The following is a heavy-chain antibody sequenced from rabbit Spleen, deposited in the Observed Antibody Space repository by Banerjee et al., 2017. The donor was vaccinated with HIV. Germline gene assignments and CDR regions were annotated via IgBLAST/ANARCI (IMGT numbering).Heavy chain of an antibody. CDR1: GFSFSSNYY. CDR3: ARRPAMTLVVNL. D-gene: IGHD2-1*01. V-gene: IGHV1S45*01. Sequence: QEQLVESGGGLVQPEEALTLTCTASGFSFSSNYYMCWVRQAPGKGLEWIGCIYGGHSAFTYYASWAKGRFTISKTSSTTVTLQMTSLTAADTATYFCARRPAMTLVVNLWGQGTLVTVS. CDR2: IYGGHSAFT. J-gene: IGHJ4*01.